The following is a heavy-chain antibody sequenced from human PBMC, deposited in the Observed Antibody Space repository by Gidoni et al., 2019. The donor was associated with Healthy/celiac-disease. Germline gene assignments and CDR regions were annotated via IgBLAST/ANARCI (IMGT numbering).Heavy chain of an antibody. V-gene: IGHV4-34*01. CDR3: ARVLGRYCSGGSCYYGDAFDI. D-gene: IGHD2-15*01. Sequence: QVQLQQWGAGLLKPSETLSLTCAVYGGSFSGYYWSWIRQPPGKGLEWIGEINQSGNTNYNPSLKSRVTISVDTSKNQFSLKLNSVTAADTAVYYCARVLGRYCSGGSCYYGDAFDIWGQGTMVTVSS. CDR2: INQSGNT. J-gene: IGHJ3*02. CDR1: GGSFSGYY.